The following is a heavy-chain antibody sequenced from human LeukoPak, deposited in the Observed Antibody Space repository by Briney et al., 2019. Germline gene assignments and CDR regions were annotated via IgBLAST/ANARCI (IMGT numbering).Heavy chain of an antibody. V-gene: IGHV1-69*13. J-gene: IGHJ1*01. CDR2: IIPIFGTA. Sequence: SVKVSCKASGGTFSSYAISWVRQAPGQGLEWMGGIIPIFGTANYAQKFQGRVTITADESTGTAYMELSSLRSEDTAVYYCARDSSEFRSLIPHWGQGTLVTVSS. CDR1: GGTFSSYA. CDR3: ARDSSEFRSLIPH. D-gene: IGHD2-21*01.